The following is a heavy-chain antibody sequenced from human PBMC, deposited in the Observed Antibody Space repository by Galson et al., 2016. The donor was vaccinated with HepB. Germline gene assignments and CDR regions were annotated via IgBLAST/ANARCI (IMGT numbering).Heavy chain of an antibody. D-gene: IGHD2-15*01. Sequence: SVKVSCKASGYTFISYDINWVRQAAGQGLEWMGWMNPNSANTDYAQKFQGRVTMTRNTSISTAYMELSSLRSEDTAVYYRAREGSYCSAGRCSSDYYGMDVWGQGTTVTVSS. J-gene: IGHJ6*02. V-gene: IGHV1-8*01. CDR1: GYTFISYD. CDR3: AREGSYCSAGRCSSDYYGMDV. CDR2: MNPNSANT.